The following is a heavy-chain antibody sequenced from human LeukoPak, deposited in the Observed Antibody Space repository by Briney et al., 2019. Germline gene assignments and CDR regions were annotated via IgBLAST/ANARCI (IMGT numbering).Heavy chain of an antibody. V-gene: IGHV4-34*01. CDR2: IYYSGST. D-gene: IGHD6-6*01. CDR3: ARDGPYSSSSYYYYMDV. J-gene: IGHJ6*03. Sequence: SETLSLTCAVYGGSFSGYYWTWIRQPPGKGLEWIGSIYYSGSTYYNPSLKSRVTISVDTSKNQFSLKLSSVTAADTAVYYCARDGPYSSSSYYYYMDVWGKGTTVTVSS. CDR1: GGSFSGYY.